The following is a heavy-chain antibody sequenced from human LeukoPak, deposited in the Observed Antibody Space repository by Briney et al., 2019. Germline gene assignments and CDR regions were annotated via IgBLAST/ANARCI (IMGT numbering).Heavy chain of an antibody. D-gene: IGHD6-19*01. CDR2: MNPNSGNT. CDR1: GYTFSSNFD. V-gene: IGHV1-8*03. CDR3: ARDSNGQPRADDPFDI. J-gene: IGHJ3*02. Sequence: ASVKVSCRASGYTFSSNFDINWVRQASGQGLEWMGWMNPNSGNTGYAEKFQGRVTITRDTSISTAYMALSSLRSEDTAVYYCARDSNGQPRADDPFDIWGQGTMVTVSS.